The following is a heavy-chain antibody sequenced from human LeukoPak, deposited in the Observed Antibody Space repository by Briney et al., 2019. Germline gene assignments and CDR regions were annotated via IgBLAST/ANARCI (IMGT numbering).Heavy chain of an antibody. J-gene: IGHJ4*02. V-gene: IGHV1-18*01. CDR2: TSGTGYNT. CDR3: ARSQCPDSTSCYYFFYFDF. Sequence: ASVKVSCKASGYTFSAYGITWVRQAPGQGLEWMAWTSGTGYNTDYTQRFQGRVSVTTDTSTSTAYLEVRSLRSEDTAIYYCARSQCPDSTSCYYFFYFDFWGQGTPVTVSS. D-gene: IGHD2-2*01. CDR1: GYTFSAYG.